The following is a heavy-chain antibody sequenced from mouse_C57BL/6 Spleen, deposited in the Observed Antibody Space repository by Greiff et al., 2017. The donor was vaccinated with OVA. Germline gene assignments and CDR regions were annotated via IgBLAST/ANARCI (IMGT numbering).Heavy chain of an antibody. CDR2: IDPSDSYT. CDR1: GSTFTSYW. V-gene: IGHV1-50*01. CDR3: ARSEYYGSSYHWYFDV. D-gene: IGHD1-1*01. J-gene: IGHJ1*03. Sequence: QVQLQQPGAELVKPGASVKLSCKASGSTFTSYWLQWVKQRPGQGLEWIGEIDPSDSYTNYNQKFKGKATLTVDTSSSTAYMQLSSLTSEDSAVYYCARSEYYGSSYHWYFDVWGTGTTVTVSS.